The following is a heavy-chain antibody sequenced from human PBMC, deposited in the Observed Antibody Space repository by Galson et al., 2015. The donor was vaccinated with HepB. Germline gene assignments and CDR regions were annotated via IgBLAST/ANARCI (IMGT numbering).Heavy chain of an antibody. Sequence: CAASGFSLSSNGLHWVRQAPGKGLEWVTVIWYDGTTKYYADSVEGRFTISRDNSKSTLYLQMNSLRAEDTAVYYCARQASGAPAAMDYWGQGTLVTVSS. CDR3: ARQASGAPAAMDY. CDR2: IWYDGTTK. CDR1: GFSLSSNG. D-gene: IGHD2-2*01. V-gene: IGHV3-33*01. J-gene: IGHJ4*02.